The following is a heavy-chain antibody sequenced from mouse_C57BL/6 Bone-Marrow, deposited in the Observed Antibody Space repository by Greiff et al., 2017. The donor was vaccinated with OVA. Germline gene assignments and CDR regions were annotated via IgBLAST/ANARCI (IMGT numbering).Heavy chain of an antibody. CDR1: GYTFTDYY. Sequence: EVQLQQSGPELVKPGASVKISCKASGYTFTDYYMNWVKQSHGKSLEWIGDINPNNGGTSYNQKFKGKATLTVDKSSSTAYMELRSLTSEDSAVYYCARRPSYDYDEAWFAYWGQGTLVTVSA. J-gene: IGHJ3*01. D-gene: IGHD2-4*01. CDR2: INPNNGGT. V-gene: IGHV1-26*01. CDR3: ARRPSYDYDEAWFAY.